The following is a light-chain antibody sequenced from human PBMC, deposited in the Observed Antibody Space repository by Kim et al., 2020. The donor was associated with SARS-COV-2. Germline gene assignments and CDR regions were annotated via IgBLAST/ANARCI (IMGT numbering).Light chain of an antibody. CDR1: QSIGTY. Sequence: DIQMTQSPSSLAASVGDRVTISCRASQSIGTYLNWYQQKPGKPPKLLIYAASTLQSGIPSRFSGSGSGTDFTLTISSLQPEDFATYYCQQSHTTPLLTFGGGTKMDIK. CDR2: AAS. V-gene: IGKV1-39*01. J-gene: IGKJ4*01. CDR3: QQSHTTPLLT.